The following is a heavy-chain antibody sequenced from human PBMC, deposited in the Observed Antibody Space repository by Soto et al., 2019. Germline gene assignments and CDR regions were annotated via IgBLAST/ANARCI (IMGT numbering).Heavy chain of an antibody. CDR2: ISSTSDTI. CDR3: PAGKAPGDGY. V-gene: IGHV3-48*01. J-gene: IGHJ4*02. CDR1: GITFSTYK. D-gene: IGHD3-10*01. Sequence: EVQLVESGGGLVQPGGSLRLSCVASGITFSTYKMNWVRQAPGKGLEWVSYISSTSDTIYYADSVKGRFTISRDNAKNSLYLPMNSLRVEDTAVYYCPAGKAPGDGYWGQGTLVTVSS.